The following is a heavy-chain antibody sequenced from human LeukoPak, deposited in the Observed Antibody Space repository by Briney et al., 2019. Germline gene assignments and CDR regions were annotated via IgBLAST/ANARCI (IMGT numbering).Heavy chain of an antibody. V-gene: IGHV1-3*01. D-gene: IGHD4-17*01. J-gene: IGHJ4*02. CDR2: INAGNGNT. CDR3: ARVGDYEASNDY. CDR1: GYTFTSYA. Sequence: ASVKVSCKASGYTFTSYAMHWVRQAPGQRLEWMGWINAGNGNTKYSQKFQGRVTITRDTSASTAYMELSSLRSEDTAVYYCARVGDYEASNDYWGQGTLVTVSS.